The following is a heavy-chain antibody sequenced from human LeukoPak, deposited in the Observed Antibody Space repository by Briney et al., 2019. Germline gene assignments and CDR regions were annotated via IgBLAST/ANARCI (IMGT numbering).Heavy chain of an antibody. D-gene: IGHD3-9*01. CDR2: IRYDGSNK. V-gene: IGHV3-30*02. CDR3: ARAQYDILTKYYFDY. CDR1: GFTFSSYG. Sequence: PGGSLRLSCAASGFTFSSYGMHWVRQAPGKGLEWVAFIRYDGSNKYYADSVKGRFSISRDNAKNSLYLQMDSLRAEDSAIYYCARAQYDILTKYYFDYWGQGILVTVSS. J-gene: IGHJ4*02.